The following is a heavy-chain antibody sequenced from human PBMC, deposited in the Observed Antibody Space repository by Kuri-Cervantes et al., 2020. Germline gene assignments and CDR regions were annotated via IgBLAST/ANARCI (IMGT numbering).Heavy chain of an antibody. CDR1: GFNFSSYW. D-gene: IGHD3-10*01. J-gene: IGHJ4*02. V-gene: IGHV3-7*01. CDR2: IKQDGSEK. CDR3: SRYFAFEYFDY. Sequence: GESLKISCAASGFNFSSYWMSWVRQATGQGLELVANIKQDGSEKYYVDSVKGRFTISRDNAKNSLYLQMNSLRAEDTAVYYCSRYFAFEYFDYWGQGTLVTVSS.